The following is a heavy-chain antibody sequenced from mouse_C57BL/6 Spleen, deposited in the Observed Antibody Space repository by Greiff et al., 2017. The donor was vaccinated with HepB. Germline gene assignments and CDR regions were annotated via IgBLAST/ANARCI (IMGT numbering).Heavy chain of an antibody. Sequence: QVQLQQPGAELVRPGSSVKLSCKASGYTFTSYWMHWVKQRPIQGLEWIGNIDPSDSETHYNQKFKDKATLTVDKSSSTAYMQLSSLTSEDSAVYYCARVEGDLAWFAYWGQGTLVTVSA. CDR1: GYTFTSYW. CDR3: ARVEGDLAWFAY. D-gene: IGHD3-3*01. V-gene: IGHV1-52*01. J-gene: IGHJ3*01. CDR2: IDPSDSET.